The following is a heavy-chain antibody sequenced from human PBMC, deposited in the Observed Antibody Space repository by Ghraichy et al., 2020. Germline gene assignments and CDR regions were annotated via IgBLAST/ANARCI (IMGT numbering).Heavy chain of an antibody. CDR2: ISSNGGST. CDR3: VKVDDILTGPFDY. D-gene: IGHD3-9*01. Sequence: GGSLRLSCSASGFTFSSYAMHWVRQAPGKGLEYVSAISSNGGSTYYADSVKGRFTISRDNSKNTLYLQMSSLRAEDTAVYYCVKVDDILTGPFDYWGQGTLVTVSS. J-gene: IGHJ4*02. V-gene: IGHV3-64D*06. CDR1: GFTFSSYA.